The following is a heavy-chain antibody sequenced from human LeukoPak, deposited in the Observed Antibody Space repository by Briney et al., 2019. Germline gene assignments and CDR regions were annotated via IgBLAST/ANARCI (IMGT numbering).Heavy chain of an antibody. J-gene: IGHJ4*01. CDR1: GFTFSTYW. CDR3: AREAWISAINY. D-gene: IGHD2-21*02. V-gene: IGHV3-7*03. Sequence: GGSLRLSCAASGFTFSTYWMTWVRQAPGKGLEWVANIKQDGSEKYYVDSVKGRFTISRDNAKNSLYLQMNSLRVEDTAVYYCAREAWISAINYWDHGTLVTVSS. CDR2: IKQDGSEK.